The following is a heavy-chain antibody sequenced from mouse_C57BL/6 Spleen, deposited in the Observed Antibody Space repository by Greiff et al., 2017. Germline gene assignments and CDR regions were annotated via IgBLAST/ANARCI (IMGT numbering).Heavy chain of an antibody. J-gene: IGHJ4*01. Sequence: EVMLVESGGGLVKPGGSLTLSCAASGFTFSDYGMHWVRQAPETGLEWVAYISSGSSTIYYADTVKGRFTISRDNAKNTLFLQMTSLRSEDTAMYYCARETTVVANGAMDDWGQGTSVTVSS. CDR2: ISSGSSTI. V-gene: IGHV5-17*01. D-gene: IGHD1-1*01. CDR1: GFTFSDYG. CDR3: ARETTVVANGAMDD.